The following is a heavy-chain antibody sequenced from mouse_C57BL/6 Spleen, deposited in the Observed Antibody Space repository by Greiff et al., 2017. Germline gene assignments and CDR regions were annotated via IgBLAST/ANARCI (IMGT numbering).Heavy chain of an antibody. CDR1: GYTFTEYT. CDR3: ARHEISHYDGYYLYDFCY. D-gene: IGHD2-3*01. Sequence: QVQLQQSGAELVKPGASVKLSCKASGYTFTEYTIHWVKQRSGQGLEWIGWFYPGSGSIKYNEKFKDKATLTADKSSSTVYMELSRLTSEDSAVYCCARHEISHYDGYYLYDFCYWGKGTTLTVSS. V-gene: IGHV1-62-2*01. CDR2: FYPGSGSI. J-gene: IGHJ2*01.